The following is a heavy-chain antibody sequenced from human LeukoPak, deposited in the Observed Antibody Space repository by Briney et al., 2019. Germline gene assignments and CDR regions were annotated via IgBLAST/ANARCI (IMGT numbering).Heavy chain of an antibody. CDR3: AKDAWLVPWYFDY. CDR2: ISGSGGST. J-gene: IGHJ4*02. D-gene: IGHD6-19*01. Sequence: GGTLRLSCAASGFTFSSYGMSWVRQAPGKGLEWVSAISGSGGSTYYADSVKGRFTISRDNSKNTLYLQMNSLRAEDTAVYYCAKDAWLVPWYFDYWGQGTLVTVSS. V-gene: IGHV3-23*01. CDR1: GFTFSSYG.